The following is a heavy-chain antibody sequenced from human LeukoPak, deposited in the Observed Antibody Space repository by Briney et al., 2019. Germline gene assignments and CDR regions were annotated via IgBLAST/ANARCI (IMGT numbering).Heavy chain of an antibody. V-gene: IGHV3-11*01. CDR2: ISPSGSTI. D-gene: IGHD6-13*01. CDR1: GFTFRDYY. Sequence: GGSLRLSCAASGFTFRDYYMSWIRQAPGKGLEWVSYISPSGSTIYYADSVKGRFTISRDNAKNSLSLQMNSLRAEDTAVYYCASNLAGYSSSWTLGYWGQGTLVTVSS. J-gene: IGHJ4*02. CDR3: ASNLAGYSSSWTLGY.